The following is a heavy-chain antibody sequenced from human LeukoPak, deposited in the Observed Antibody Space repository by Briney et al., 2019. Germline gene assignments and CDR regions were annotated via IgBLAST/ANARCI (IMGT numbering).Heavy chain of an antibody. J-gene: IGHJ4*02. CDR1: GGTFSSYA. CDR3: ARVGQSIAAAGLDY. Sequence: SVKVSCKASGGTFSSYAISWVRQAPGQGLEWMGGIIPIFGTANYAQKFQGRVTITADESTSTAYMELSSLRSEDTAVYYCARVGQSIAAAGLDYWGQGTLVTVSS. CDR2: IIPIFGTA. V-gene: IGHV1-69*13. D-gene: IGHD6-13*01.